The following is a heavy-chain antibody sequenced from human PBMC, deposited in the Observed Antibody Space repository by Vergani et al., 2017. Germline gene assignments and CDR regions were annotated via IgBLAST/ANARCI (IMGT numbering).Heavy chain of an antibody. CDR1: GGSISSSSYY. CDR2: IYYSGST. CDR3: ARDSSTAYCGCDCYPKAFDY. Sequence: QLQLQESGPGLVKPSETLSLNCTVSGGSISSSSYYWGWIRQRPGKVLEWIGSIYYSGSTYYNPSLKSRVTISVDKSKNQFSLKLSSVTAADTAVYYCARDSSTAYCGCDCYPKAFDYWGQGTLVTVSS. J-gene: IGHJ4*02. D-gene: IGHD2-21*01. V-gene: IGHV4-39*07.